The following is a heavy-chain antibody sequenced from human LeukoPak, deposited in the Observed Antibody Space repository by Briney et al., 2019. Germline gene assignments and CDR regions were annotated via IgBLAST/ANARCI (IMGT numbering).Heavy chain of an antibody. J-gene: IGHJ4*02. D-gene: IGHD3-22*01. Sequence: ASVKVSCKASGGTFSSYTISWVRQAPGQGLEWMGRIIPILGIANYAQKFQGRVTITADKSTSTAYMGLSSLRSEDTAVYYCAGGGSSGYPQDYWGQGTLVTVSS. CDR1: GGTFSSYT. CDR2: IIPILGIA. V-gene: IGHV1-69*02. CDR3: AGGGSSGYPQDY.